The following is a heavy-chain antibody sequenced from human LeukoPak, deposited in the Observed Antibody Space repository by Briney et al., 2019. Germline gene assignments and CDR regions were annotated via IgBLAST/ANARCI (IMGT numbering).Heavy chain of an antibody. CDR2: ISSSSSYI. V-gene: IGHV3-21*01. Sequence: YPGGSLRLYCAASGFTFSSYSMNWVRQAPGKGLEWVSSISSSSSYIYYADSVKGRFTISRDNAKNSLYLQMNSLRAEDTAVYYCARAPLITGTKPFDYWGQGTLVTVSS. D-gene: IGHD2-8*01. J-gene: IGHJ4*02. CDR3: ARAPLITGTKPFDY. CDR1: GFTFSSYS.